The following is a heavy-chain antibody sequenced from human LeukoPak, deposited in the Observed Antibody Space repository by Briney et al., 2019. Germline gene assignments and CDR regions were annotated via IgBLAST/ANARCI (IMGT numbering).Heavy chain of an antibody. V-gene: IGHV3-48*03. J-gene: IGHJ6*04. D-gene: IGHD3-10*02. CDR3: AELGITMIGGV. Sequence: PGESLRLSCAASGFTFSSYEMNWVRQAPGKGLEWVSYISSGGSTIYYADSVKGRFTISRDNAKNSLYLQMNSLRAEDTAVYYCAELGITMIGGVWGKGTTVTISS. CDR2: ISSGGSTI. CDR1: GFTFSSYE.